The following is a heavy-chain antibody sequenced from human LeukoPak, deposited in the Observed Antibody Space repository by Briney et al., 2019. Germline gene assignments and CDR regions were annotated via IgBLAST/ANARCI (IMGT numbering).Heavy chain of an antibody. V-gene: IGHV3-66*01. J-gene: IGHJ4*02. CDR1: GFTVSSNY. D-gene: IGHD6-13*01. Sequence: GGSLRLSCAASGFTVSSNYMSWVRQAPGKGLDWVSVIYSGGSTYYADSVKGRFTISRDNSKNTLYLQMNSLRAEDTAVYYCARVAAAGPADYWGQGTLVTVSS. CDR3: ARVAAAGPADY. CDR2: IYSGGST.